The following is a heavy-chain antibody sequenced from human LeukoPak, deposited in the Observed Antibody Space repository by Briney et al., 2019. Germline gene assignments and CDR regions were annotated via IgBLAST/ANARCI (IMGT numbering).Heavy chain of an antibody. CDR1: GFTFSSYS. Sequence: PGGSLRLSCAASGFTFSSYSMNWVRQAPGKGLEWVSSISSSSSYIYYADSVKGRFTISRDNAKNSLYLQMNSLRAEDTAVYYCARIRDYGDYALDYWGQGTLVTVSS. CDR2: ISSSSSYI. CDR3: ARIRDYGDYALDY. D-gene: IGHD4-17*01. J-gene: IGHJ4*02. V-gene: IGHV3-21*01.